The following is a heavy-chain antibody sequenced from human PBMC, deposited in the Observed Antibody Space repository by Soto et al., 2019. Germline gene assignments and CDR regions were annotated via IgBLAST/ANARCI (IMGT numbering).Heavy chain of an antibody. Sequence: ASVKVSCKASGYTFTSYGISWVRQAPGRGLEWMGWISAYNGNTNYAQKLQGRVTMTTDTSTSTAYMELRSLRSDDTAVYYCARDKRLRFLEWLLTRGMDVWGQGTTVTVSS. J-gene: IGHJ6*02. CDR1: GYTFTSYG. CDR2: ISAYNGNT. D-gene: IGHD3-3*01. V-gene: IGHV1-18*01. CDR3: ARDKRLRFLEWLLTRGMDV.